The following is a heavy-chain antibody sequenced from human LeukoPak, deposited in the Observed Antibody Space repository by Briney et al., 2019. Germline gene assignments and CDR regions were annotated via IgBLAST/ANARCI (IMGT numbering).Heavy chain of an antibody. CDR1: GFTFSSYG. CDR2: ISHSGRD. D-gene: IGHD3-9*01. J-gene: IGHJ4*02. Sequence: GGSLRLSCAASGFTFSSYGMHWDRQAPGKGLEWVAVISHSGRDDYAESVKGRFTISRDNSKNTVYLQMNSLRAEDTAIYYCAKDNYDGFRYLDWFADYWGQGTLVTVSA. CDR3: AKDNYDGFRYLDWFADY. V-gene: IGHV3-30*18.